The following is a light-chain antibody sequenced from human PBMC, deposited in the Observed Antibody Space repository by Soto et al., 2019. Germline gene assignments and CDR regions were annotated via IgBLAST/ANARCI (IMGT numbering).Light chain of an antibody. CDR3: CSHAGSYVWV. Sequence: QSALTQPRSVSGYPGQSVTISCTGTSSDVGGYNYVSWYQQHPGKAPKLMIYDVSKRPSGVPDRFSGSKSGNTASLTISGLQAEDEADYYCCSHAGSYVWVFGGGTKLTVL. J-gene: IGLJ3*02. V-gene: IGLV2-11*01. CDR2: DVS. CDR1: SSDVGGYNY.